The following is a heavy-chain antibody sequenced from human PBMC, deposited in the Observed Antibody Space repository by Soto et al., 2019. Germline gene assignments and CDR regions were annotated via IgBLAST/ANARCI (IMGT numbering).Heavy chain of an antibody. D-gene: IGHD1-1*01. J-gene: IGHJ6*02. CDR2: INGGNGHK. Sequence: ASVKVSCKASGYTFSTYALHWVRQAPGQGLEWMGWINGGNGHKRYSQKFKDRVTISRHTPASTAYMELSGLRSEDTAVYYCARGKGMEENYYYYGMAVWGPGTTVTAS. CDR1: GYTFSTYA. V-gene: IGHV1-3*01. CDR3: ARGKGMEENYYYYGMAV.